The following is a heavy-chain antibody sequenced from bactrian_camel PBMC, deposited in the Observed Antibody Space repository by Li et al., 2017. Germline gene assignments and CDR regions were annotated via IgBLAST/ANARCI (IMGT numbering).Heavy chain of an antibody. CDR1: GSTDSTRC. V-gene: IGHV3S6*01. D-gene: IGHD5*01. J-gene: IGHJ4*01. CDR3: AAEGVTGLGYV. Sequence: HVQLVESGGGSVQSGGSLRLSCASSGSTDSTRCMAWFRQRPGQERERVAAIDRDGRRSYTIPNSVPGRLTISRDNAKNVLYLQMNSLKPEDTAVYYCAAEGVTGLGYVWGQGTQVTVS. CDR2: IDRDGRRS.